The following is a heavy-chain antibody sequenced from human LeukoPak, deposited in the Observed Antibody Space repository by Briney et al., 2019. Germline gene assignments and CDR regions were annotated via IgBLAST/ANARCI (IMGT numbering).Heavy chain of an antibody. CDR1: GFTFSTYA. CDR3: AKDGSGSYYHGGFDY. J-gene: IGHJ4*02. D-gene: IGHD1-26*01. V-gene: IGHV3-23*01. Sequence: PGGSLRLSCAASGFTFSTYAMSWVRQPPGKGLEWVSAISGSGSGTYYADSVKGRFTISRDSSKNTLYLQMNSLRAEDTALYYCAKDGSGSYYHGGFDYWGQGTLVTVSS. CDR2: ISGSGSGT.